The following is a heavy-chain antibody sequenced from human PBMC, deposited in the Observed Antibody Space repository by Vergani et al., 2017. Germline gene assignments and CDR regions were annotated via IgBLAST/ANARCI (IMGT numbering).Heavy chain of an antibody. Sequence: QLQLQESGPGLVKPSETLSLICTVSGGSINPSSSFWGWIRQSLGKGLEGIGSINYVGRTYYIPSLQSRATVFVETSKNRFSLNLTSVAAADTAVYYCARGRGENWYFDLWGRGTLVTVSS. V-gene: IGHV4-39*01. CDR2: INYVGRT. J-gene: IGHJ2*01. CDR1: GGSINPSSSF. D-gene: IGHD3-10*01. CDR3: ARGRGENWYFDL.